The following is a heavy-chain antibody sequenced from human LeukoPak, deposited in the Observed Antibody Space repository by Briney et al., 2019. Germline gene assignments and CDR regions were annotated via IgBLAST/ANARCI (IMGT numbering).Heavy chain of an antibody. D-gene: IGHD3-10*01. CDR1: GVSISDDS. CDR3: ARGSGRFHP. V-gene: IGHV4-59*01. Sequence: PSETLSLTCTASGVSISDDSWSWTRQPPGRGLEWIGFIYYSGSTSYNPSLRSRVSISADTSKSQFSLTLTSVTAADTAIYYCARGSGRFHPWGQGTLVTVSS. CDR2: IYYSGST. J-gene: IGHJ5*02.